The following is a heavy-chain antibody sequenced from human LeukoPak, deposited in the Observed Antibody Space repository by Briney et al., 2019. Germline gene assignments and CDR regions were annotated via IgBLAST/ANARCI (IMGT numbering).Heavy chain of an antibody. CDR3: ARSVDSLLNFDY. D-gene: IGHD3-22*01. CDR1: GGSISSGSYY. J-gene: IGHJ4*02. Sequence: SETLSLICTVSGGSISSGSYYWGWIRQPPGKGLEWIGSISYSWSTSYTPSLKSRVTIAVDTSKNHFSLWPSSVTAAGTAVYYCARSVDSLLNFDYGGEGTLVTVS. V-gene: IGHV4-39*01. CDR2: ISYSWST.